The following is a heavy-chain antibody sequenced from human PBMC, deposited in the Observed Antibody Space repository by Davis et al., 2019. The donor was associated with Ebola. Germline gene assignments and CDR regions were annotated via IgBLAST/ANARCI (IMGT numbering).Heavy chain of an antibody. Sequence: ASVQVSCKASGCTFLPFPINWVRQAPGQGLEWMGWISAYNGNTNYAQKFQGRVTMTTDTSTSIVYMELRSLRSDDTAVYYCASGHCSSTSCYHYYYGMDVWGQGTTVTVSS. J-gene: IGHJ6*02. V-gene: IGHV1-18*01. CDR3: ASGHCSSTSCYHYYYGMDV. D-gene: IGHD2-2*01. CDR1: GCTFLPFP. CDR2: ISAYNGNT.